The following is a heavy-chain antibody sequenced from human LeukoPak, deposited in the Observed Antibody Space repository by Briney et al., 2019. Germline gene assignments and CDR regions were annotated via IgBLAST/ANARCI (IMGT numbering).Heavy chain of an antibody. CDR3: ARGAHYYYIIWTS. Sequence: SETLSLTCTVSGGSISSGNNYWSWIRQPAGKGLEWIGRIYISGTTNYNPSLKSRVTISVDTSKNQFSLNLTSVTAADTALYYCARGAHYYYIIWTSGAKGPRSPSP. CDR2: IYISGTT. V-gene: IGHV4-61*02. J-gene: IGHJ6*03. CDR1: GGSISSGNNY.